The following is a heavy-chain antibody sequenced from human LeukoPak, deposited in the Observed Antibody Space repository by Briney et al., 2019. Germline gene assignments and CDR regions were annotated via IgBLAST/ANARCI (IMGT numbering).Heavy chain of an antibody. CDR3: ARDAVLADAYSPNWFDP. V-gene: IGHV1-46*01. CDR2: INPRGGST. J-gene: IGHJ5*02. Sequence: GASVKVSCKASGYSFTYYYMHWVRQAPGQGLEWMGIINPRGGSTSYAQKFQGRVTMTRDTSTSTVYMELKSLRSEDTALYYCARDAVLADAYSPNWFDPWGQGTLVTVSS. D-gene: IGHD5-24*01. CDR1: GYSFTYYY.